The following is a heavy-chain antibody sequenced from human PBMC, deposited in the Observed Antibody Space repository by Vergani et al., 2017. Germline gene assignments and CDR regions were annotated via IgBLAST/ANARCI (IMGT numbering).Heavy chain of an antibody. CDR2: ISYDGMQK. D-gene: IGHD1-1*01. Sequence: QVQLVESGGGVVQPGRSLRLSCAASGFTSSYYGMHWVRQALGKGLEWVAVISYDGMQKYYADSVKGRFTISRDNSKSNLYLQMNSLRTEDTAVYYCATKSCGTPGCQIGYFREWGQGTLVTVSS. CDR1: GFTSSYYG. CDR3: ATKSCGTPGCQIGYFRE. V-gene: IGHV3-30*03. J-gene: IGHJ1*01.